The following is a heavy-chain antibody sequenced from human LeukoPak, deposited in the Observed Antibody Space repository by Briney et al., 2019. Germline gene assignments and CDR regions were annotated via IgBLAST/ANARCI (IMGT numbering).Heavy chain of an antibody. Sequence: KSSETLSLTCTVSGGSISSNIYYWAWIRQPPGKGLEWIGTIYFSGSTYYNPSLKSRVTISVDTSKNQFSLKLTTVTAADPAVYYCARLGYCSGGSCHHDYCGQGTLVTVSS. D-gene: IGHD2-15*01. J-gene: IGHJ4*02. CDR1: GGSISSNIYY. CDR3: ARLGYCSGGSCHHDY. V-gene: IGHV4-39*01. CDR2: IYFSGST.